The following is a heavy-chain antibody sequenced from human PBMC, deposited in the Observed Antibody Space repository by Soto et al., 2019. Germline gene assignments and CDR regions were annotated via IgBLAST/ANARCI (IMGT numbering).Heavy chain of an antibody. CDR3: ALFRDYLNWFDP. J-gene: IGHJ5*02. V-gene: IGHV4-59*01. Sequence: GRTNYNPSLKSRVTISIDTSKHQFSLKLSSVTAADTAVYYCALFRDYLNWFDPWGQGTLVTVSS. CDR2: GRT. D-gene: IGHD2-21*01.